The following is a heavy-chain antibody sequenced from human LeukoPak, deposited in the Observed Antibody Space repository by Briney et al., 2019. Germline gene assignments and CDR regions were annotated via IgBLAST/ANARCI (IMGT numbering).Heavy chain of an antibody. V-gene: IGHV3-23*01. J-gene: IGHJ5*02. CDR3: ARDVRLAPLA. CDR1: GVTCSTYA. D-gene: IGHD2-15*01. CDR2: ISGSGSST. Sequence: QPGGSLRLSCATYGVTCSTYAMSWVRQAPGKGLEWVSGISGSGSSTNYADSVKGRFTISRDNSKNTLYLQINSLRAEDTAVYYRARDVRLAPLAWGQGTLVTVSS.